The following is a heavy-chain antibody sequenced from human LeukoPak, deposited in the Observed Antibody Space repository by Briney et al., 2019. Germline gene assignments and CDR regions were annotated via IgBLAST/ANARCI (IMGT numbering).Heavy chain of an antibody. CDR3: ARPDYYRGAGSYGGDY. J-gene: IGHJ4*02. V-gene: IGHV3-48*01. CDR1: GFTFSNYG. Sequence: GGSLRPSCAASGFTFSNYGMNWVRQVPGKGLEWISYISNSGSTIIYADSVKGRFTISRDNAKNSLYLQMDSLRAEDTAVYYCARPDYYRGAGSYGGDYWGQGTLVTVSS. D-gene: IGHD3-10*01. CDR2: ISNSGSTI.